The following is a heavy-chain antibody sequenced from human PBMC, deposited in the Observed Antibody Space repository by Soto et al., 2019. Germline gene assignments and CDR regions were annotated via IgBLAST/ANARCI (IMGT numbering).Heavy chain of an antibody. J-gene: IGHJ5*02. CDR2: ISYDGNNQ. CDR1: GFTFSDYG. V-gene: IGHV3-30*18. Sequence: QVQLVGSGGGVVQPGRSLRLSCEASGFTFSDYGMHWVRQVPGKGLEWVAVISYDGNNQYYADSVKGRFTISRDNYKNTLYLQMNSLRAEDTAMYYCAKDHLPTTVTTPWFDPWGQGALVTVSS. CDR3: AKDHLPTTVTTPWFDP. D-gene: IGHD4-17*01.